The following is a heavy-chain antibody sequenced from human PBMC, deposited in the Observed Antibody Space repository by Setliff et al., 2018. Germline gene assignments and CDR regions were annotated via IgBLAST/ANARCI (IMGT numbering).Heavy chain of an antibody. J-gene: IGHJ4*02. CDR1: EFAFSSSW. CDR3: VRDGAGAFDY. V-gene: IGHV3-7*01. D-gene: IGHD1-26*01. CDR2: INEDGTDR. Sequence: GGSLRLSCAVSEFAFSSSWMTWVRQAPGKGLEWVANINEDGTDRKYVDSVKGRFTISRDNAKNSVYLQMSSLRVEDSAVYYCVRDGAGAFDYWGQGTLVTVSS.